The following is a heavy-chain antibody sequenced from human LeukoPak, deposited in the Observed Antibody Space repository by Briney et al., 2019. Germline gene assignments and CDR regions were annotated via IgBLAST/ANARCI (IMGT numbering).Heavy chain of an antibody. V-gene: IGHV3-13*01. CDR3: AKDNDGDYYFDY. D-gene: IGHD4-17*01. Sequence: TGGSLRLSCAASGFTFSSYDMHWVRQATGKGLEWVSAIGTAGDTYYPGSVKGRFTISRENAKNSLYLQMNSLRAGDTAVYYCAKDNDGDYYFDYWGQGTLVTVFS. J-gene: IGHJ4*02. CDR2: IGTAGDT. CDR1: GFTFSSYD.